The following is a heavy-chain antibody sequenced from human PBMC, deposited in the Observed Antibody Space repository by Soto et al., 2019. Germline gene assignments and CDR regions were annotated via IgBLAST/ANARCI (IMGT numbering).Heavy chain of an antibody. V-gene: IGHV3-33*01. CDR2: IWYDGSNK. CDR1: GFTFSSYG. CDR3: ARALEIVAGDAFDI. J-gene: IGHJ3*02. Sequence: PGGSLRLSCAASGFTFSSYGMHLVRQAPGKGLEWVAVIWYDGSNKYYADSVKGRFTISRDNSKNTLYLQMNSLRAEDTAVYYCARALEIVAGDAFDIWGQGTMVTVSS. D-gene: IGHD3-22*01.